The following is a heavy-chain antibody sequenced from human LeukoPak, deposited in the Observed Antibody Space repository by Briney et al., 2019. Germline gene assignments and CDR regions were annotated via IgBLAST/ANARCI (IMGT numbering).Heavy chain of an antibody. J-gene: IGHJ4*02. CDR1: GFTFGSFS. V-gene: IGHV3-23*01. CDR2: ISGSGGST. CDR3: AKWDYYDSSGYPAPSDY. D-gene: IGHD3-22*01. Sequence: PGGSLRPSCAASGFTFGSFSMSWVRQAPGKGLEWVSAISGSGGSTYYADSVKGRFTISRDNSKNTLYLQMNSLRAEDTAVYYCAKWDYYDSSGYPAPSDYWGQGTLVTVSS.